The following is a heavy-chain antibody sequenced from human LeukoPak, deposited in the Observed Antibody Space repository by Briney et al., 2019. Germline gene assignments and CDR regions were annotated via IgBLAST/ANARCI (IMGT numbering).Heavy chain of an antibody. D-gene: IGHD2-15*01. CDR1: GGSISGYY. V-gene: IGHV4-59*01. CDR2: IYYSGST. Sequence: PSETLSLTCTVSGGSISGYYWSWIRQPPGKGLELIGYIYYSGSTNYNPSLKSRVTISVDTSKNQFSLKLSSVTAADTAVYYCARVSSGVYFDYWGQGTLVTVSS. CDR3: ARVSSGVYFDY. J-gene: IGHJ4*02.